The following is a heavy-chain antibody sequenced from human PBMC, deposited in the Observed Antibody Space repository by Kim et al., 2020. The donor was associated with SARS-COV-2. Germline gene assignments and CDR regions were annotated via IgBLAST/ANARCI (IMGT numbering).Heavy chain of an antibody. Sequence: GGSLRLSCATSGFTFSAYDMNWVRRAPGKGLEWLSFITKSSTTIYYANSVKGRFTISRDNAKNSLYLQMNSLRDEDSALYYCVRDRMEGAFDIWGLGTMV. CDR1: GFTFSAYD. CDR2: ITKSSTTI. D-gene: IGHD2-8*01. V-gene: IGHV3-48*02. J-gene: IGHJ3*02. CDR3: VRDRMEGAFDI.